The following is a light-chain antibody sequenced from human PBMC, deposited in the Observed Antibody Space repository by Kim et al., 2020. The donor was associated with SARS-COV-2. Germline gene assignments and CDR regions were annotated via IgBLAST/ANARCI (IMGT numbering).Light chain of an antibody. CDR2: YRSDSDK. CDR1: SGINVGTYR. Sequence: QPVLTQPSSLSASPGASASLTCTLRSGINVGTYRIYWYQQKPGSPPQYLLRYRSDSDKQQGSGVPSRFSGFKDASANAGILLISGLQSEDEADYYCMASHNNAAVFGGGTQLTVL. V-gene: IGLV5-45*03. J-gene: IGLJ2*01. CDR3: MASHNNAAV.